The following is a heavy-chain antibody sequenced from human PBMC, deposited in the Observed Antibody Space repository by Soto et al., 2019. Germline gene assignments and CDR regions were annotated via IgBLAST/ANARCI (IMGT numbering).Heavy chain of an antibody. Sequence: ASVKVSCKASGYTFTSYGISWVRQAPGQGLEWMGWISAYNGNTNYAQKLQGRVTMTTDTSTSTAYMELRSLRSDDTAVYYCGTEHRFGELSYWGQGTLVTVSS. CDR3: GTEHRFGELSY. V-gene: IGHV1-18*01. CDR1: GYTFTSYG. J-gene: IGHJ4*02. CDR2: ISAYNGNT. D-gene: IGHD3-10*01.